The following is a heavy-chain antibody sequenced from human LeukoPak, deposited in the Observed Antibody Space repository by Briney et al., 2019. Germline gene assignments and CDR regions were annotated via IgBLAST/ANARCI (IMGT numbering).Heavy chain of an antibody. CDR2: INTKGET. D-gene: IGHD2-21*01. Sequence: SETLSLTCTVSGVSMSAYQWSWVRQSPEKGLEWIGCINTKGETSYNPSLKSRVTTSVDTSKSQFSLRLTAVTAADTAVYYCATSNDAKIAPFDHWGQGAPVTVSS. CDR3: ATSNDAKIAPFDH. V-gene: IGHV4-4*09. CDR1: GVSMSAYQ. J-gene: IGHJ4*02.